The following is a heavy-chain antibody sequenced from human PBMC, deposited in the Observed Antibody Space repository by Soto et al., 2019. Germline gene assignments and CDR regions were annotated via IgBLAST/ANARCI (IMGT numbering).Heavy chain of an antibody. CDR3: AKEVDWALDF. J-gene: IGHJ4*02. Sequence: GGSLRLSCAASGFTFGDYAMHWVRQAPGKGLEWLSAISGRSDSIGYADSVRGRFTISRDNAKNSLYLQMNSLRAEDTALYYYAKEVDWALDFWGQGTLVTVSS. D-gene: IGHD3-9*01. V-gene: IGHV3-9*01. CDR2: ISGRSDSI. CDR1: GFTFGDYA.